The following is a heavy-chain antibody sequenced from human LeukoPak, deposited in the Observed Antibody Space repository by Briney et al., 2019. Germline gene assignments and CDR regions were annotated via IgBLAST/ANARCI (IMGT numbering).Heavy chain of an antibody. D-gene: IGHD3-22*01. CDR3: ARESGGAYYYDSSGYFYDAFDI. V-gene: IGHV4-61*02. Sequence: SQTLSLTCTVSGGSISSGSYYWSWIRQPAGKGLEWIGRIYTSGSTNCNPSLKSRVTISVDTSKNQFSLKLSSVTAADTAVYYCARESGGAYYYDSSGYFYDAFDIWGQGTMVTVSS. CDR1: GGSISSGSYY. J-gene: IGHJ3*02. CDR2: IYTSGST.